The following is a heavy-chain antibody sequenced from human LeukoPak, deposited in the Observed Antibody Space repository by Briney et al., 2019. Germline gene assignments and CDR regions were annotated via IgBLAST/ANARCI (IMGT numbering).Heavy chain of an antibody. D-gene: IGHD3-10*01. J-gene: IGHJ6*03. CDR3: AKGVNYYYYMDV. Sequence: GGSLRLSCAASGFTFNSYSMHWVRQAPGKGLEWVAVISYDGNNKYYADSVKGRFTISRDNSKNTLYLQMNSLRTEDTAVYYCAKGVNYYYYMDVWGKGTTVTVSS. V-gene: IGHV3-30-3*01. CDR2: ISYDGNNK. CDR1: GFTFNSYS.